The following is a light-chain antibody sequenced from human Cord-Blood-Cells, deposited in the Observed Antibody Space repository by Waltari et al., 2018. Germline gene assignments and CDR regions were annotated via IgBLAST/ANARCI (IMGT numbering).Light chain of an antibody. Sequence: DIVMTQSPLSLPVTPGEPASISCRSSQSLLHSNGYNYLDWYLQKPGQSPQLLFYLGLNRASGVPDRVSGSGSGTDVTLKISRVEAEDVGVYYSMQALQTPPTFGQGAKMEIK. J-gene: IGKJ1*01. CDR3: MQALQTPPT. CDR2: LGL. CDR1: QSLLHSNGYNY. V-gene: IGKV2-28*01.